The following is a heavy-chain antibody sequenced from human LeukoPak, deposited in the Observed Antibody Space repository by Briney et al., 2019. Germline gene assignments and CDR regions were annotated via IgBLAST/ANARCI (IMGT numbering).Heavy chain of an antibody. CDR1: GGSISSSSYY. CDR2: IYYSGST. D-gene: IGHD5-12*01. V-gene: IGHV4-39*07. J-gene: IGHJ5*02. CDR3: ASSDYEYNWFDP. Sequence: SETLSLTCTVSGGSISSSSYYWGWIRQPPGKGLEWIGSIYYSGSTYYIPSLKSRVTISVDTSKNQFSLKLSSVTAADTAVYYCASSDYEYNWFDPWGQGTLVTVSS.